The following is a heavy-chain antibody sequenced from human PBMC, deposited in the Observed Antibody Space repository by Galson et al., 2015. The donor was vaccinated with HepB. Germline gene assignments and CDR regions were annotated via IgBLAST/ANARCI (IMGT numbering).Heavy chain of an antibody. Sequence: SETLSLTCSVSGGSVTRTTYYCGWIRQPPGKGLEWIGSMYYSGSTYYNPFLTSRVSISIDTSKNQFSLKVRSVTAADTAVYYCVRHQLGHGYGSDDWGQGTLVTVSS. CDR1: GGSVTRTTYY. V-gene: IGHV4-39*01. CDR2: MYYSGST. D-gene: IGHD3-10*01. CDR3: VRHQLGHGYGSDD. J-gene: IGHJ4*02.